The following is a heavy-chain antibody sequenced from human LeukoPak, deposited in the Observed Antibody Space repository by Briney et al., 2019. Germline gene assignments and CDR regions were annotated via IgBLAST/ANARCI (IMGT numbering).Heavy chain of an antibody. J-gene: IGHJ5*02. Sequence: KPSETLSLTCTVSGGSISSYYWSWIRQPPGKGLEWIGYIYYSGSTNYNPSLKSRVTISVDTSKNQFSLKLSSVTAADTAVYYCARDDKSYVNWLDPWGQGTLVTVSS. D-gene: IGHD2-8*01. CDR2: IYYSGST. CDR3: ARDDKSYVNWLDP. V-gene: IGHV4-59*01. CDR1: GGSISSYY.